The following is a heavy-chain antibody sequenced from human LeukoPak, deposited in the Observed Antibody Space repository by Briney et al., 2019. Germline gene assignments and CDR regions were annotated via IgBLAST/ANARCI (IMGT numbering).Heavy chain of an antibody. D-gene: IGHD3-10*01. V-gene: IGHV3-7*03. CDR3: ARNHVSGTYTAFDV. CDR2: IKQDGSQK. CDR1: GFTISNYW. Sequence: GGSLRLSCAASGFTISNYWMTWVRQAPGKGLEWVANIKQDGSQKYYADSVKGRFTISRDNAENSLYLQMNSLKAEDTAVYYCARNHVSGTYTAFDVWGQGTVVTVSS. J-gene: IGHJ3*01.